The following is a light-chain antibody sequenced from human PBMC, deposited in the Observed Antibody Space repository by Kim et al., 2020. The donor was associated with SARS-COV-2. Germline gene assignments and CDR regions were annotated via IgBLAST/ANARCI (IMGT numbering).Light chain of an antibody. CDR1: SSDVGGYTY. CDR3: SSYTTSNSWV. J-gene: IGLJ3*02. V-gene: IGLV2-14*03. CDR2: DVS. Sequence: QSFTSACTRTSSDVGGYTYVSCYQQHPGKAPKLMIYDVSKRPSGVSNRFSGSKSGNTASLTISGLQAEDEADYYCSSYTTSNSWVFGGGTQLTVL.